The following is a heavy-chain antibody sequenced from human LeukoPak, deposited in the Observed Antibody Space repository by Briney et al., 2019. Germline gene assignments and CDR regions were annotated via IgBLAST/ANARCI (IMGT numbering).Heavy chain of an antibody. D-gene: IGHD4-17*01. CDR1: GGSISDYY. CDR2: INYSGNT. J-gene: IGHJ4*02. V-gene: IGHV4-59*01. CDR3: AREGRQDYVYFDY. Sequence: PSETLSPTCTVSGGSISDYYWSWIRQPPGKGLEWIGYINYSGNTNYNPSLKSRVTISVDTSKNQFSLRLTSVTAADTAVFYCAREGRQDYVYFDYWGQGSLVTVSS.